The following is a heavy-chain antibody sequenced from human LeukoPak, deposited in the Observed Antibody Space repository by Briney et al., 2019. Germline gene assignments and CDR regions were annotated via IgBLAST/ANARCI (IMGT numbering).Heavy chain of an antibody. J-gene: IGHJ4*02. CDR1: GFTFSSYG. CDR3: ARDHYDSSGYYSPLFDY. V-gene: IGHV3-7*01. Sequence: GGSLRLSCAASGFTFSSYGMHWVRQAPGKGLEWVANIKQDGSEKYYVDSVKGRFTISRDNAKNSLYLQMNSLRAEDTAVYYCARDHYDSSGYYSPLFDYWGQGTLVTVSS. D-gene: IGHD3-22*01. CDR2: IKQDGSEK.